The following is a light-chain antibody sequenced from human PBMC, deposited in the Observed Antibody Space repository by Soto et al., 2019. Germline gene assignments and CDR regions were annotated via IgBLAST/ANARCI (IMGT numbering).Light chain of an antibody. Sequence: DVVMTQSPLSLPVTLGQPASISCRSTQSLVHSNGNTYLIWFHQRPGQSPRRLIYKGSIRDSGVPDRFSGSGSGTEFTLKISRVEADDVGVYYCMQGTHWPRTFGQGTKVESK. CDR1: QSLVHSNGNTY. CDR2: KGS. V-gene: IGKV2-30*02. CDR3: MQGTHWPRT. J-gene: IGKJ1*01.